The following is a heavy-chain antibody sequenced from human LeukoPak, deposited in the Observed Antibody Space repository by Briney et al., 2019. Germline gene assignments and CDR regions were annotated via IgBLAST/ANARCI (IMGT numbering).Heavy chain of an antibody. CDR1: GLTFSNYG. CDR3: AKKKEQQETRSYFDY. V-gene: IGHV3-30*02. CDR2: IRYDGNKK. J-gene: IGHJ4*02. Sequence: PGGSLRPSCAVSGLTFSNYGMHWVRQAPGKGLEWAAFIRYDGNKKYYADSVKGRFTISRDNSKNTLYLQMNSLRGVDTAVYYCAKKKEQQETRSYFDYWGQGTLVTVSS. D-gene: IGHD6-13*01.